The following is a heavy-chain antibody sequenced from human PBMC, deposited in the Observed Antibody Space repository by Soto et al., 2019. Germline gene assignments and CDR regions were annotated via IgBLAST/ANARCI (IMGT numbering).Heavy chain of an antibody. J-gene: IGHJ4*02. V-gene: IGHV3-23*01. CDR3: AKERGEIGLPLFDY. CDR2: ISASGGA. Sequence: EVQLLESGGGLVQPGGSLRLSCAASGFTFTNYAMSWVRQAPGKGLEWVSGISASGGAYYTDSVKDRVTISRDNSKNTLYLQMNSLRAEDTAVYYCAKERGEIGLPLFDYWGQGTLVTVSS. CDR1: GFTFTNYA.